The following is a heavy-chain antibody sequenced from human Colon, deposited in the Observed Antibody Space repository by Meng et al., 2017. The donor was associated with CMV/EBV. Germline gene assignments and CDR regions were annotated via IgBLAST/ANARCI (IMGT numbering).Heavy chain of an antibody. J-gene: IGHJ4*02. CDR2: ISSDGSSA. V-gene: IGHV3-74*03. CDR1: GLTCRNYW. Sequence: LSCAASGLTCRNYWMHWVRQAPGKGLVWVSRISSDGSSATYAESVRGRFTISRDNAKNTLYLQMNTLRADDTATYYCASTGTMTQDFWGQGTLVTVSS. D-gene: IGHD4-17*01. CDR3: ASTGTMTQDF.